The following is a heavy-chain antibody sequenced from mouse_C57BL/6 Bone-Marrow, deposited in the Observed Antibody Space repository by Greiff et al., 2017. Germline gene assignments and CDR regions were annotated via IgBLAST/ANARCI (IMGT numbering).Heavy chain of an antibody. CDR1: GYTFTSYW. V-gene: IGHV1-69*01. CDR3: ARSCFYAMDY. J-gene: IGHJ4*01. CDR2: IDPSDSYT. Sequence: VQLQQPGAELVMPGASVKLSCKASGYTFTSYWMHWVKQRPGQGLEWIGEIDPSDSYTNYNQKFKGKSTLTVDKSSSTAYMQLRSLTSEDSAVYYCARSCFYAMDYWGQGTSVTVSS.